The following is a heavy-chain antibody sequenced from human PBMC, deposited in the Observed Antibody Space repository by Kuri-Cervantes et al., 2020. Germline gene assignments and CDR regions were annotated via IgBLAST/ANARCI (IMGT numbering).Heavy chain of an antibody. CDR1: GFSFNSYS. CDR2: ISSSGTI. D-gene: IGHD2-21*01. CDR3: ARVSAGVKWYFDL. Sequence: GESLKISCAASGFSFNSYSMNWVRQAPGKGLQWLSYISSSGTIYYADSVRGRFTISRDNAKNSLYLQMNSLRDEDTAVYYCARVSAGVKWYFDLWGRGTLVTVSS. J-gene: IGHJ2*01. V-gene: IGHV3-48*02.